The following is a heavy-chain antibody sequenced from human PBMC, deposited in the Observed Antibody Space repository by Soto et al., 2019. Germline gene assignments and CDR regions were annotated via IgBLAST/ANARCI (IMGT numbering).Heavy chain of an antibody. CDR2: INSDGSST. J-gene: IGHJ5*02. CDR3: ASGRYTTSYYTVYP. CDR1: EFTFSNYW. D-gene: IGHD1-26*01. Sequence: EVQLVESGGGLVQPGGSLRLSCTSSEFTFSNYWMHWVRQAPGKGLVWVSRINSDGSSTSYADSVKGRFTISRDNAKNTLYLQMNSLRAEDTAVYYCASGRYTTSYYTVYPWGQGTLVNVSP. V-gene: IGHV3-74*01.